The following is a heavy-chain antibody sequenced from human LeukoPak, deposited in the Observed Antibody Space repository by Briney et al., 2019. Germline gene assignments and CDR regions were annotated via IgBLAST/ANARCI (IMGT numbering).Heavy chain of an antibody. J-gene: IGHJ4*02. Sequence: GESLKISCKGSGDIFTNYWIAWVRQMPGKGLEWLGIIYSGDSDPRYSPSFKGQVTMSVDKSITTAYLQWSSLKASDTAIYYCARHRVRGKQWMVPFDYWGQGTLVIVSS. CDR2: IYSGDSDP. CDR3: ARHRVRGKQWMVPFDY. V-gene: IGHV5-51*01. D-gene: IGHD6-19*01. CDR1: GDIFTNYW.